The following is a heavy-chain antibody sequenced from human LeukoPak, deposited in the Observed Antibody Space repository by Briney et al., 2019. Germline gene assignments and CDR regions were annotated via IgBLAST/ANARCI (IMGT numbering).Heavy chain of an antibody. D-gene: IGHD6-19*01. CDR2: IYYSGST. Sequence: SETLSLTCTVSGGSISSYYWSWIRQPPGKGLEWIGYIYYSGSTNYNPSLKSRVTISVDTSKNQFSLKLSPVTAADTAVYYCARDRGSGVDYWGQGTLVTVSS. V-gene: IGHV4-59*01. CDR3: ARDRGSGVDY. CDR1: GGSISSYY. J-gene: IGHJ4*02.